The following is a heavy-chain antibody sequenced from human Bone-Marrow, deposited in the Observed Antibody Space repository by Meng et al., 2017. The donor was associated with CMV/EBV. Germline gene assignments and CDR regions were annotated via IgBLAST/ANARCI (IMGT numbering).Heavy chain of an antibody. CDR3: TKEEYQLPGGTFDS. Sequence: GESLKISCAASGFTFSSYSMNWVRQAPGKGLEWVSSISSSSSYIYYADSVKGRFTISRDNAKNSLYLQMNSLKTEDTAMYYCTKEEYQLPGGTFDSWGQGTLVTVSS. CDR1: GFTFSSYS. J-gene: IGHJ4*02. CDR2: ISSSSSYI. V-gene: IGHV3-21*01. D-gene: IGHD2-2*01.